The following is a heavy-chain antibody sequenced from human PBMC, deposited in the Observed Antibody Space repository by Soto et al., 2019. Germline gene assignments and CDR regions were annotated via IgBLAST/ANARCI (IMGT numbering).Heavy chain of an antibody. V-gene: IGHV1-3*01. D-gene: IGHD4-17*01. J-gene: IGHJ4*02. Sequence: QVQLVQSGAEVKKPGASVKVSCKASGYTFTSYAMHWVRQAPGQRLEWMGWINAGNGNTKYSQKFQGRVTITRDTSASTADMELSSLRSEDTAVYYCARAPPGAEYGDYWGGEFDYWGQGTLVTVSS. CDR1: GYTFTSYA. CDR2: INAGNGNT. CDR3: ARAPPGAEYGDYWGGEFDY.